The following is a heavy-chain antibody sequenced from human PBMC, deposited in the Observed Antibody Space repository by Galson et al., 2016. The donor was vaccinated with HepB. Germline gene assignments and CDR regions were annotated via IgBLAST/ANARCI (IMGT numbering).Heavy chain of an antibody. CDR1: GFTFSSYD. CDR3: AKVLIPIFGDVDWRYS. D-gene: IGHD3-3*01. Sequence: SLRLSCAASGFTFSSYDMTWVRQAPGKGLEWVSTISGSGDNTYYADSVKGRFTISRDDAKNTQSLQMNSLRAEDTAVYYCAKVLIPIFGDVDWRYSWGQGTLVTVSS. J-gene: IGHJ4*02. V-gene: IGHV3-23*01. CDR2: ISGSGDNT.